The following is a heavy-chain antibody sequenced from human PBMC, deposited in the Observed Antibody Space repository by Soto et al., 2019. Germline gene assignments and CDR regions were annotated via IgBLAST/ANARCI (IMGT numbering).Heavy chain of an antibody. CDR2: IDPSDSYT. J-gene: IGHJ6*02. CDR3: ARQGGIAARYYYYYGMDV. V-gene: IGHV5-10-1*01. D-gene: IGHD6-6*01. CDR1: GYSFTSYW. Sequence: RESLKISCKGSGYSFTSYWISWVRQMPGKGLEWMGRIDPSDSYTNYSPSFQGHVTISADKSISTAYLQWSSLKASDTAMYYCARQGGIAARYYYYYGMDVWGQGTTVTVSS.